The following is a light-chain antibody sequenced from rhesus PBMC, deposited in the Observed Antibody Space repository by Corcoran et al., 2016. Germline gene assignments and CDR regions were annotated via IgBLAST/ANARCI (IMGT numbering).Light chain of an antibody. Sequence: DIQMTQSPSSLSASVGDKVNITCHASQGISRWLAWYQQKPGKAPKPRTYYATSLQSGGPSRFSGIGSGTDYTLTISSLQHEDFATYYCQQYDDLPYSFGQGTKVEIK. CDR2: YAT. CDR1: QGISRW. V-gene: IGKV1-19*01. J-gene: IGKJ2*01. CDR3: QQYDDLPYS.